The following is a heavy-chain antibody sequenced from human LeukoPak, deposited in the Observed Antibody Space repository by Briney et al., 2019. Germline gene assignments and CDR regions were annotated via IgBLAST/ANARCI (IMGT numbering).Heavy chain of an antibody. CDR1: GYSVSNPHYY. Sequence: PSQTLSLTCTVSGYSVSNPHYYWSWIRQNPGRGLEWIGHIYYRGDISYNPSLQSRVSISVDASKNQFSLNLMSVTAADTAVYYCVREKKEDELGNWFDPWGQGTLVTVSS. J-gene: IGHJ5*02. CDR3: VREKKEDELGNWFDP. CDR2: IYYRGDI. D-gene: IGHD7-27*01. V-gene: IGHV4-31*02.